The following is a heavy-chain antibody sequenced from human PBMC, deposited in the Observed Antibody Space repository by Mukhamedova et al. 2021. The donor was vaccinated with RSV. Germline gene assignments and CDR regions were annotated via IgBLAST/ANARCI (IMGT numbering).Heavy chain of an antibody. CDR2: ISSSGSTI. D-gene: IGHD5-12*01. V-gene: IGHV3-11*04. J-gene: IGHJ3*02. CDR3: ASGLFEWLQQNDAFDI. Sequence: RQAPGKGLEWVSYISSSGSTIYYADSVKGRFTISRDNAKNSLYLQMNSLRAEDTAVYYCASGLFEWLQQNDAFDIWGQGTMVTVSS.